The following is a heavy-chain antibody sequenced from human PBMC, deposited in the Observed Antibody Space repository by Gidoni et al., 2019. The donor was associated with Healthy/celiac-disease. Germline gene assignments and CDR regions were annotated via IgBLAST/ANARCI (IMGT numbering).Heavy chain of an antibody. D-gene: IGHD5-18*01. CDR1: GGSISSSSYY. Sequence: QLQLQESGPGLVKPSESLSLTCPVSGGSISSSSYYWGWIRQPPGKGLEWIGSIYYSGSTYYNPSLKSRVTISVDTSKNQFSLKLSSVTAADTAVYYCARRDGYSIFDYWGQGTLVTVSS. V-gene: IGHV4-39*01. CDR2: IYYSGST. CDR3: ARRDGYSIFDY. J-gene: IGHJ4*02.